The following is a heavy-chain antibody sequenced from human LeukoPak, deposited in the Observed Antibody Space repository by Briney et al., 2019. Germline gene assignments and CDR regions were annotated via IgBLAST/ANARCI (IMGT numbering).Heavy chain of an antibody. V-gene: IGHV1-8*03. J-gene: IGHJ2*01. D-gene: IGHD5-24*01. CDR2: MTPNSGYT. Sequence: AASVKVSFKASGYTFTIYDINWVRQAIGQGLEWMGWMTPNSGYTGYAQKFQGRVTITRNTSITTAYMELSSLRFEDTAVYYCARGRDGYNFGYFDLWGRGTLVTVSS. CDR1: GYTFTIYD. CDR3: ARGRDGYNFGYFDL.